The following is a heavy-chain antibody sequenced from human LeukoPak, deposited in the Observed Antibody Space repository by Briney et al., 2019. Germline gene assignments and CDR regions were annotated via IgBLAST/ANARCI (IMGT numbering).Heavy chain of an antibody. J-gene: IGHJ4*02. CDR2: INPNTGDR. Sequence: ASVKVSCKASGYTFTDYYMQRVRQAPGQGLEWMGRINPNTGDRNYAQKFQGKVTMTRDTSTSTAYMELSSLIFDDTAVYYCARGAAVGQTRDYWGQGTLVTVSS. V-gene: IGHV1-2*06. D-gene: IGHD6-13*01. CDR1: GYTFTDYY. CDR3: ARGAAVGQTRDY.